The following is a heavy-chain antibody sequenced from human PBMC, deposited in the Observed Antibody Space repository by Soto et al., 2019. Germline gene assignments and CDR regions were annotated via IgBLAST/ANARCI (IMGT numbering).Heavy chain of an antibody. J-gene: IGHJ4*02. V-gene: IGHV3-23*01. D-gene: IGHD3-10*01. CDR3: AKDWLAVRGEPPTD. Sequence: EVQLLESGGGLVQPGGSLRLSCAASGFTFSSYAMSWVRQAPGKGLEWVSAISGSGGSTYYADSVKGRFTISRDNSKNTLYLQMNSRRAEDTAVYYCAKDWLAVRGEPPTDWGQGTLVTVSS. CDR2: ISGSGGST. CDR1: GFTFSSYA.